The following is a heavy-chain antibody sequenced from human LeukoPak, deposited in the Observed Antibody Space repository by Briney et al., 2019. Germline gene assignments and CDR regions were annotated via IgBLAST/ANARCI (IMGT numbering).Heavy chain of an antibody. V-gene: IGHV4-39*01. D-gene: IGHD1-26*01. CDR1: GGSISSSSYY. Sequence: PSETLSLTCTVSGGSISSSSYYWVWIRQPPGKGLEWIGNIYYSGSTYYNPSLKSRVTISVDTSKNQFSLKLSSVTAADTAVYYCARRHRGSYYFDSWGQGTLVTVSS. CDR3: ARRHRGSYYFDS. J-gene: IGHJ4*02. CDR2: IYYSGST.